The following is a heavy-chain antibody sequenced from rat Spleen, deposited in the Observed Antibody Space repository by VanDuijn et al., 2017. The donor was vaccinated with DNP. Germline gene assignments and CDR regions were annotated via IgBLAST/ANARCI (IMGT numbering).Heavy chain of an antibody. CDR1: GFTFSTFP. J-gene: IGHJ2*01. CDR2: ISINGGTT. Sequence: EVQLVESGGGLVQPGRSMKLSCAASGFTFSTFPMAWVRQAPTKGLEWVASISINGGTTYYRNSVKGRFTISRDNAKSTLYLQMDSLRSEDTATYYCATPEGELRWGLGVMVTVSS. V-gene: IGHV5-46*01. CDR3: ATPEGELR. D-gene: IGHD1-11*01.